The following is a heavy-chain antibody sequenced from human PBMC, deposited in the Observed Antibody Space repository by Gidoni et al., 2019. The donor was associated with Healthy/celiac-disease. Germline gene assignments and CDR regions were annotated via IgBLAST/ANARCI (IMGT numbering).Heavy chain of an antibody. CDR1: GSSFPSSW. CDR3: ARHTIAVAGREGAGAFDI. D-gene: IGHD6-19*01. J-gene: IGHJ3*02. V-gene: IGHV5-51*01. Sequence: EVQLVPSGAEVKKPGESRKVSCKGSGSSFPSSWIGWVRQRPGKGLEWMGIIYPGDSDTRYSPSFQGQVTISADKSISTAYLQWSSLKASDTAMYYCARHTIAVAGREGAGAFDIWGQGTMVTVSS. CDR2: IYPGDSDT.